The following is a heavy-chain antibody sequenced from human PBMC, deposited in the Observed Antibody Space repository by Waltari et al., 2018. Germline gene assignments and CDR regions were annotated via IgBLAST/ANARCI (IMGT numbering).Heavy chain of an antibody. CDR3: AREVDYIWGSYRKGGWFDP. CDR2: INHSGST. V-gene: IGHV4-34*01. CDR1: VGSFSGYH. D-gene: IGHD3-16*02. J-gene: IGHJ5*02. Sequence: QVQLQQWGAGLLKPSETLSLTCAVYVGSFSGYHWSWHRQPPGKGLEWIGEINHSGSTNYNPSLKSRVTISVDTSKNQFSLKLSSVTAADTAVYYCAREVDYIWGSYRKGGWFDPWGQGTLVTVSS.